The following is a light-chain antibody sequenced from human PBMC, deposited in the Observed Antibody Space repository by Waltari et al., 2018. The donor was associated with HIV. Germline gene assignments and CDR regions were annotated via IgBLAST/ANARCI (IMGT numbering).Light chain of an antibody. CDR3: SSYTSSSTLV. Sequence: QPTLTQPAPVSGSPGQSITISSTGSSRDVGGYNYFSWYQQHPGKAPKLIIHEVSNRPSGVSNRFSGSKSGNTASLTISGLQAEDEADYYCSSYTSSSTLVFGGGTKLTVL. CDR2: EVS. V-gene: IGLV2-14*01. J-gene: IGLJ2*01. CDR1: SRDVGGYNY.